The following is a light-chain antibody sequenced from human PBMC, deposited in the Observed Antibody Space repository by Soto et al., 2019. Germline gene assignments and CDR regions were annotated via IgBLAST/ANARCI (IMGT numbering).Light chain of an antibody. CDR3: QQRSNWPHT. Sequence: DIVLTQSPATLSLSPGEGATLSCRASQSVNTYLDWYQQKTGQAPRLLIYDTSNRATGIPVRFSGTGSGTDFTLAISSLEPEDFAVYYCQQRSNWPHTFGPGTKVDI. CDR1: QSVNTY. J-gene: IGKJ3*01. CDR2: DTS. V-gene: IGKV3-11*01.